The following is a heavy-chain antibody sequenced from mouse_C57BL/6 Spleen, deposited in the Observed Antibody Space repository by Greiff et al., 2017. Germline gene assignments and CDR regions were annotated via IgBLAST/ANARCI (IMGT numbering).Heavy chain of an antibody. CDR1: GYTFTSYW. CDR3: ARWAYHYSSSVYWYFDV. Sequence: QVQLQQPGTELVKPGASVKLSCKASGYTFTSYWMHWVKQRPGQGLEWIGNINPSNGGTKYNEKFKSKATLTVDKSYSTAYMQLSSLTSEDSAVYYCARWAYHYSSSVYWYFDVWGTGTTVTVSS. CDR2: INPSNGGT. J-gene: IGHJ1*03. V-gene: IGHV1-53*01. D-gene: IGHD1-1*01.